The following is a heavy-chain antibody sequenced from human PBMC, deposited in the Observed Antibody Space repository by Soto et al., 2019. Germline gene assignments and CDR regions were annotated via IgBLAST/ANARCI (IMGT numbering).Heavy chain of an antibody. CDR3: ARRGLVGATTFDY. Sequence: LETLSLTCAVSGGSISSGCYSWSWIRQPPGKGLEWIGSIYYSGSTYYNPSLKSRVTISADTSKSQFSLKLSSVTAADTAVYYCARRGLVGATTFDYWGQGTLVTVSS. CDR2: IYYSGST. CDR1: GGSISSGCYS. J-gene: IGHJ4*02. D-gene: IGHD1-26*01. V-gene: IGHV4-39*01.